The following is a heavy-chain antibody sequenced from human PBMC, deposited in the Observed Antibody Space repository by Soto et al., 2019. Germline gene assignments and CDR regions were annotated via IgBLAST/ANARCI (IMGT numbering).Heavy chain of an antibody. CDR3: ARVLVAAAVSSPDAFDI. D-gene: IGHD6-13*01. CDR2: ISAYNGNT. CDR1: GYTFTSYG. J-gene: IGHJ3*02. V-gene: IGHV1-18*04. Sequence: VKVSCKASGYTFTSYGISWVRQAPGQGLEWMGWISAYNGNTNYAQKLQGRVTMTTDTSTSTAYMELRSLRSDDTAVYYCARVLVAAAVSSPDAFDIWGQGTMVTVSS.